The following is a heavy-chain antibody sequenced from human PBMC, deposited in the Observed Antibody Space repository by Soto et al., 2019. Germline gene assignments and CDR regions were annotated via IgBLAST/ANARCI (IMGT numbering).Heavy chain of an antibody. J-gene: IGHJ3*02. CDR2: MSFDGSIK. Sequence: GSMSLSWVVSGFISTMYAMNWVRQAPGKGLEWVAVMSFDGSIKYYADSVKGRFTISRDNSKNTLYLQMNSLRAEDTAVYYSYTIAVPPAFDIWGTGTIATV. V-gene: IGHV3-30*03. CDR3: YTIAVPPAFDI. D-gene: IGHD6-19*01. CDR1: GFISTMYA.